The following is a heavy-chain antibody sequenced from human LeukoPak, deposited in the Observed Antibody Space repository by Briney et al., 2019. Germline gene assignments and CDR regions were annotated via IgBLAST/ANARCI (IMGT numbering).Heavy chain of an antibody. Sequence: SETLSLTCTVSGGSISSYYWSWIRQPPGKGLEWIGYIYYSGSTNYNPSLKSRVTISVDTSKNQFSLKLSSVTAADTAVYYCARCDCSSTSCHPDYWGQGTLVTVSS. D-gene: IGHD2-2*01. V-gene: IGHV4-59*01. CDR3: ARCDCSSTSCHPDY. CDR1: GGSISSYY. CDR2: IYYSGST. J-gene: IGHJ4*02.